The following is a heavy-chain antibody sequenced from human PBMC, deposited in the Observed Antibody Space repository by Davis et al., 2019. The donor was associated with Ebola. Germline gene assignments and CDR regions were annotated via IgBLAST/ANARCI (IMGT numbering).Heavy chain of an antibody. CDR3: ARGAVDTAGYYYYGMDV. D-gene: IGHD5-18*01. V-gene: IGHV1-18*01. CDR1: GYTFTSYG. CDR2: ISAYNGNT. Sequence: ASVKVSCKASGYTFTSYGISWVRQAPGQGLEWMGWISAYNGNTNYAQKLQGRVTMTRDTSISTAYMELSRLGSDDTAVYYCARGAVDTAGYYYYGMDVWGKGTTVTVSS. J-gene: IGHJ6*04.